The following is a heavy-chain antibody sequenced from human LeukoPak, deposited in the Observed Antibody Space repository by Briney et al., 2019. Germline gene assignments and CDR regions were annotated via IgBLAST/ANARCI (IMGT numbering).Heavy chain of an antibody. V-gene: IGHV3-23*01. CDR1: GSTFSSYA. J-gene: IGHJ6*03. CDR2: ISDSGGGA. CDR3: ARGLYYSYYYMDV. Sequence: GGSLRLSCVASGSTFSSYAMSWVRQPPGKGLEWASGISDSGGGAYCADSVKGRFTISRDNSKNTLYLQMNSLRAEDTAVYYCARGLYYSYYYMDVWGKGTTVTVSS.